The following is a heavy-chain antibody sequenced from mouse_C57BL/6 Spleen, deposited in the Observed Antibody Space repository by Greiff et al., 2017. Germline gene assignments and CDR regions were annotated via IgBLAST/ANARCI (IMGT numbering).Heavy chain of an antibody. J-gene: IGHJ3*01. Sequence: QVQLQQSGAELARPGASVKLSCKASGYTFTSYGISWVKQRTGQGLEWIGEIYPRSGNTYYNEKFKGKATLTADKSSSTAYIELRSLTSEDSAVYFCASEGVYYDYDAFAYWGQGTLVTVSA. D-gene: IGHD2-4*01. V-gene: IGHV1-81*01. CDR1: GYTFTSYG. CDR3: ASEGVYYDYDAFAY. CDR2: IYPRSGNT.